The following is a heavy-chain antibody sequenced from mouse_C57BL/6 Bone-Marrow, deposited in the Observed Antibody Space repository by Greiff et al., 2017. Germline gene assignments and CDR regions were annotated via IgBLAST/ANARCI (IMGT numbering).Heavy chain of an antibody. Sequence: VQLQQSGPELVKPGASVKISCKASGYSFTGYYMNWVKQSPEKSLEWIGEINPSTGGTTYNQKFKAKATLTVDKSSSTADMQLKSLTSEDSAVYYCARDYGSSYWGQGTTLTVSS. CDR2: INPSTGGT. J-gene: IGHJ2*01. CDR3: ARDYGSSY. V-gene: IGHV1-42*01. D-gene: IGHD1-1*01. CDR1: GYSFTGYY.